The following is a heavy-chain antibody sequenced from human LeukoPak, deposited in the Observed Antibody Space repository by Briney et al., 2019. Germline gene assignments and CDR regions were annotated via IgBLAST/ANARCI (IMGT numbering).Heavy chain of an antibody. J-gene: IGHJ4*02. CDR1: GYTLTELS. CDR3: ATSVQRITMIVVYFDY. D-gene: IGHD3-22*01. V-gene: IGHV1-24*01. CDR2: FDPEDGET. Sequence: ASVKVSCKVSGYTLTELSMHWVRQAPGKGLEWMGGFDPEDGETIYAQKFQGRVTMTEDTSTDTAYMELSSLRYEDTAVYYCATSVQRITMIVVYFDYWGQGTLVTVSS.